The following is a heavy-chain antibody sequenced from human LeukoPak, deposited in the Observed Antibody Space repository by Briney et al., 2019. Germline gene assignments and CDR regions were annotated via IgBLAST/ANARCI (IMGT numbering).Heavy chain of an antibody. D-gene: IGHD6-19*01. CDR1: GFTFSSYG. CDR3: AKGSKAVLFTRDHYMDV. CDR2: IRYDGSNK. Sequence: GGSLRLSCAASGFTFSSYGIHWVRQAPGKGLEWVAFIRYDGSNKKYADSVRGRFTISRDNSKNTLYLQMNSLRAEDTAVYFCAKGSKAVLFTRDHYMDVWGKGTTVTISS. J-gene: IGHJ6*03. V-gene: IGHV3-30*02.